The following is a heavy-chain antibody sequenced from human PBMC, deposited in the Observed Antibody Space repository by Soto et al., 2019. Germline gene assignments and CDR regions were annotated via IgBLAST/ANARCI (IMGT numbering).Heavy chain of an antibody. Sequence: EVQLVESGGGLVQPGGSLRLSCAASGFTFSSYAMHWVRQAPGKGLEYVSAISSNGGSTYYADSVKGRFTISRDNSKNTLDLQMGSLRAEDMAVYYWARNYGGNSYAFDIWGQGTMVTVSS. D-gene: IGHD2-21*02. V-gene: IGHV3-64*07. CDR2: ISSNGGST. CDR3: ARNYGGNSYAFDI. CDR1: GFTFSSYA. J-gene: IGHJ3*02.